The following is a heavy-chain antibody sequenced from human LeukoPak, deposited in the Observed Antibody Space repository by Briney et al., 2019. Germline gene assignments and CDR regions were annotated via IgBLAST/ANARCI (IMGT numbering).Heavy chain of an antibody. CDR2: INPNSGDT. CDR3: ARANPLYCSSTTCLFDY. Sequence: ASVKVSCKASGYTFTGYYMHWVRQAPGQGFEWMGWINPNSGDTNYAQKLQGRVTMTRDTSISTAHMELSRPRSDDTAVYYCARANPLYCSSTTCLFDYWGQGTLVTVSS. V-gene: IGHV1-2*02. J-gene: IGHJ4*02. CDR1: GYTFTGYY. D-gene: IGHD2-2*01.